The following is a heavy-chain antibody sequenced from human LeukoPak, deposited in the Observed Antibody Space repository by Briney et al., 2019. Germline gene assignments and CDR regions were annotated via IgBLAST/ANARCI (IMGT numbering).Heavy chain of an antibody. CDR2: IYTSGST. D-gene: IGHD6-13*01. V-gene: IGHV4-4*07. CDR1: GGSISSYY. Sequence: KPSETLSLTCTVSGGSISSYYWSWIRQPAGKGLEWIGRIYTSGSTNYNPSLKSRVTMSVDTSKNQFSLKLSSATAADTAVYYCARDTAAGTTYFQHWGQGTLVTVSS. CDR3: ARDTAAGTTYFQH. J-gene: IGHJ1*01.